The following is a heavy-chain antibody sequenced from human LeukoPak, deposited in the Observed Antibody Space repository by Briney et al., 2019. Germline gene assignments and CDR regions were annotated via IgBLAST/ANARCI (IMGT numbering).Heavy chain of an antibody. CDR3: AIVYAVPDKRNALDM. J-gene: IGHJ3*02. V-gene: IGHV3-74*01. CDR1: GFTFSSHW. Sequence: GGSLRLSCAASGFTFSSHWMHWVRQAPGKGLVWVSRIHDDGTTTNYADSVRGRFTISRDNAKNTLYLQMNSLRAEDTAVYYCAIVYAVPDKRNALDMWGQGTMVTVSS. D-gene: IGHD2-8*01. CDR2: IHDDGTTT.